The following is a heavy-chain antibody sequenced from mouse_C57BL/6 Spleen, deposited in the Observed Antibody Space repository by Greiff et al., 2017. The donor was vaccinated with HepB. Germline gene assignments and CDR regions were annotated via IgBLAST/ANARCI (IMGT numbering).Heavy chain of an antibody. J-gene: IGHJ2*01. D-gene: IGHD1-2*01. CDR2: IHPNSGST. Sequence: VQLKQPGAELVKPGASVKLSCKASGYTFTSYWMHWVKQRPGQGLEWIGMIHPNSGSTNYNEKFKSKATLTVDKSSSTAYMQLSSLTSEDSAVYYCARALITTTLFDYWGQGTTLTVSS. V-gene: IGHV1-64*01. CDR3: ARALITTTLFDY. CDR1: GYTFTSYW.